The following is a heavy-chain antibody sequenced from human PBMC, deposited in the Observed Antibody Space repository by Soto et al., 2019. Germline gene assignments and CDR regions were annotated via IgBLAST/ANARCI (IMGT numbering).Heavy chain of an antibody. CDR3: AKDTDLDDILTGSFDY. D-gene: IGHD3-9*01. CDR2: ISGSGGST. Sequence: GGSLRLSCAASGFTFSSYAMSWVRQAPGKGLEWVSAISGSGGSTYYADSVKGRFTISRDNSKNTLYLQMNSLRAEDTAVYYYAKDTDLDDILTGSFDYWGQGTPVAVSS. CDR1: GFTFSSYA. V-gene: IGHV3-23*01. J-gene: IGHJ4*02.